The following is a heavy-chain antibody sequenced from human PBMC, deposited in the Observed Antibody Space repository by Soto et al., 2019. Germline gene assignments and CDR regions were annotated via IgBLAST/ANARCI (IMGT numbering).Heavy chain of an antibody. J-gene: IGHJ4*02. CDR2: IIPIFGTA. V-gene: IGHV1-69*01. D-gene: IGHD1-26*01. CDR3: ARWPSGSGLPVGLGY. Sequence: QVQLVQSGAEVKKPGSSVKVSCKASGGTFSSYAISWVRQAPGQGLEWMGGIIPIFGTANYAQKFQGRVTITADESPSTAYKELSSLRSEDTAVYYCARWPSGSGLPVGLGYWGQGTLVTVSS. CDR1: GGTFSSYA.